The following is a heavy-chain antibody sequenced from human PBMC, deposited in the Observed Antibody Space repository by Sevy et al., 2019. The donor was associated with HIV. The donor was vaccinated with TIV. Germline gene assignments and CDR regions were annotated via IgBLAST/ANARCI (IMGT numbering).Heavy chain of an antibody. CDR3: ARSGGYSDYGMDV. CDR2: ISSGGDA. V-gene: IGHV3-13*01. Sequence: AGSLRLSCGASGFTFSSYDMHWVRQAAGKDLEWVSGISSGGDAYYPGSVKGRFTISRENAKNSLYLQMNSLRAGDTAVYYCARSGGYSDYGMDVWGQGTTVTVSS. D-gene: IGHD5-12*01. CDR1: GFTFSSYD. J-gene: IGHJ6*02.